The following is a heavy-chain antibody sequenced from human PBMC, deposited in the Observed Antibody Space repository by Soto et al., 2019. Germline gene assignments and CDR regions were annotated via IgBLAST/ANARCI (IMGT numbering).Heavy chain of an antibody. Sequence: LRLSCAASGFTCSRDGMSWVRQAPGKGLEWVSLITDNGGSTYYPDSVKGRFTISRDNTKNTLSLQMNSLRAEDTAVSYGAKERATKTEFDYWGQGALVTVSS. CDR2: ITDNGGST. CDR1: GFTCSRDG. CDR3: AKERATKTEFDY. V-gene: IGHV3-23*01. D-gene: IGHD2-8*01. J-gene: IGHJ4*02.